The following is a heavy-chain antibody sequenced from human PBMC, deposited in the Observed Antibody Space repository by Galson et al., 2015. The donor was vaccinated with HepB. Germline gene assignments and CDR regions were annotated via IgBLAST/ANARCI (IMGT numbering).Heavy chain of an antibody. CDR2: IKQDGSEK. J-gene: IGHJ6*03. V-gene: IGHV3-7*03. Sequence: SLRLSCAASGFTFSSYWMSWVRQAPGKGLEWVANIKQDGSEKYYVDSVKGRFTISRDNAKNSLYLQMNSLRAEDTAVYYCARSAWSGYYGDPNYYYMDVWGKGTTVTVSS. D-gene: IGHD3-3*01. CDR1: GFTFSSYW. CDR3: ARSAWSGYYGDPNYYYMDV.